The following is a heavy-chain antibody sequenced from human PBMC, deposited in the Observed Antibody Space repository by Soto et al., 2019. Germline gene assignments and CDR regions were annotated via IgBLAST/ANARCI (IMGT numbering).Heavy chain of an antibody. CDR1: GGSISSSNW. V-gene: IGHV4-4*02. D-gene: IGHD5-12*01. Sequence: SETLSLTCAVSGGSISSSNWWSWVRQPPGKGLEWIGEIYHSGSTNYNPSLKSRVTISVDKSKNQFSLKLSSVTAADTAVYYCAGRGYSGYAQWDAFDIWGQGTMVTVSS. J-gene: IGHJ3*02. CDR3: AGRGYSGYAQWDAFDI. CDR2: IYHSGST.